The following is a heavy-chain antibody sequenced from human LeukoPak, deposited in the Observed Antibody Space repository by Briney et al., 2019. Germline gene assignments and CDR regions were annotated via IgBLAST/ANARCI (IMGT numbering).Heavy chain of an antibody. CDR2: IYYSGST. J-gene: IGHJ3*02. V-gene: IGHV4-39*01. CDR1: GGSISSSSYY. CDR3: ARRQDTGAGGAFDI. D-gene: IGHD7-27*01. Sequence: SETLSLTCTVSGGSISSSSYYWGWIRQPPGKGLEWIGNIYYSGSTYYNPSLRSRVTISVDTSKNQFSLKLSSVTAADTAIYYCARRQDTGAGGAFDIWGQGTMVTVSS.